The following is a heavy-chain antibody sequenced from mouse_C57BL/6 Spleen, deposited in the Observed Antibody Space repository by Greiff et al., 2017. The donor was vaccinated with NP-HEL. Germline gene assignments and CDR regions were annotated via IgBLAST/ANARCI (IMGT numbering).Heavy chain of an antibody. J-gene: IGHJ4*01. CDR3: ARSPSITTVVEGAMDY. CDR1: GYTFTGYW. V-gene: IGHV1-9*01. Sequence: VQLQQSGAELMKPGASVKLSCKATGYTFTGYWIEWVKQRPGHGLEWIGEILPGSGSTNYNEKFKGKAPFTADTSSNTAYMQLSSLTTEDSAIYYCARSPSITTVVEGAMDYWGQGTSVTVSS. CDR2: ILPGSGST. D-gene: IGHD1-1*01.